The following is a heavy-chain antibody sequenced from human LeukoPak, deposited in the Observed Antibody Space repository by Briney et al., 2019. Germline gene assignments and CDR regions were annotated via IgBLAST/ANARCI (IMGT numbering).Heavy chain of an antibody. D-gene: IGHD1-26*01. CDR1: GGSISSYY. CDR3: ARDSIGGSYDY. CDR2: IYYSGGT. J-gene: IGHJ4*02. V-gene: IGHV4-59*01. Sequence: SETLSLTCTVSGGSISSYYWSWIRQPPGKGLEWIGYIYYSGGTDYNPSLKSRVTISVDTSKNQFSLKLSSVTAADTAVYYCARDSIGGSYDYWGQGTLVTVSS.